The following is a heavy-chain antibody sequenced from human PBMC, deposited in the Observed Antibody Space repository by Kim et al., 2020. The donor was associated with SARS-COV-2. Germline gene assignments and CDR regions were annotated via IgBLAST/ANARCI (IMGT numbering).Heavy chain of an antibody. V-gene: IGHV3-11*06. J-gene: IGHJ4*02. D-gene: IGHD3-22*01. Sequence: VKGRFTIPRDNAKNSLYLQMNSLRAEDTAVYYCARDRDYYDSSGPNYFDYWGQGTLVTVSS. CDR3: ARDRDYYDSSGPNYFDY.